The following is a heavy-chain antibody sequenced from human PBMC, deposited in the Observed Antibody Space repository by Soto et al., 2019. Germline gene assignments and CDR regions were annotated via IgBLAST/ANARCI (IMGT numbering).Heavy chain of an antibody. CDR3: ARDKEAIVVVPAASYLYDAFDI. J-gene: IGHJ3*02. V-gene: IGHV3-48*01. D-gene: IGHD2-2*01. Sequence: GESLKISCAASGFTFSSYSMNWVRQAPGKGLEWVSYISSSSSTIYYADSVKGRFTISRDNAKNSLYLQMNSLRAEDTAVYYCARDKEAIVVVPAASYLYDAFDIWGQGTMVTVS. CDR1: GFTFSSYS. CDR2: ISSSSSTI.